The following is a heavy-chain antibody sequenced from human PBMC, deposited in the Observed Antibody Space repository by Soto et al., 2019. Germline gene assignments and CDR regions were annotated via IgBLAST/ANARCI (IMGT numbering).Heavy chain of an antibody. CDR3: AREDDYIWGSYRPRGAFDI. J-gene: IGHJ3*02. Sequence: PGESLKISCKGSGYSFTSYWLGWVRQMPGKGLEWMGIIYPGDSDTRYSPSFQGQVTISADKSISTAYLQWSSLKASYTAMYYCAREDDYIWGSYRPRGAFDIWGQGTMVTVSS. CDR1: GYSFTSYW. CDR2: IYPGDSDT. V-gene: IGHV5-51*01. D-gene: IGHD3-16*02.